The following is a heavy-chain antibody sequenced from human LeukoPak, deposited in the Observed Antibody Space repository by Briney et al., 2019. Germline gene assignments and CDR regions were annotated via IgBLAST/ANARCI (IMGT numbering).Heavy chain of an antibody. J-gene: IGHJ4*02. CDR3: ASGLPFDY. Sequence: SWVRQPPGKGLEWIGYIYYSGSTYYNPSLKSRVTISVDTSKNQFSLKLSSVTAADTAVYYCASGLPFDYWGQGTLVTVSS. D-gene: IGHD4-11*01. V-gene: IGHV4-30-4*08. CDR2: IYYSGST.